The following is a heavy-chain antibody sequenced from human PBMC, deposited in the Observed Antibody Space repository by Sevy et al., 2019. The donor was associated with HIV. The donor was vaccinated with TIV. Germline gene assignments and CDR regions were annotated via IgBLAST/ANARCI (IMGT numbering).Heavy chain of an antibody. D-gene: IGHD1-26*01. Sequence: EGSLRLSCAASGFTFGNYWMSWVRQAPGKGLEWVANIKRDGSEKYYVASVKGRFTISRDNAKNSLYLQMNSLRAEDTAVYYCARDCNSPTCRWGMDVWGQGTTVTVSS. CDR2: IKRDGSEK. J-gene: IGHJ6*02. CDR1: GFTFGNYW. CDR3: ARDCNSPTCRWGMDV. V-gene: IGHV3-7*03.